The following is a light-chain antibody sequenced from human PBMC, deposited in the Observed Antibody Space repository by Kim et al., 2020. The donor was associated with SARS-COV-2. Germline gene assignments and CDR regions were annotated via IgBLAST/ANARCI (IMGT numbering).Light chain of an antibody. CDR1: SGHSRNA. V-gene: IGLV4-69*01. CDR3: QTWDTGIHV. J-gene: IGLJ3*02. CDR2: LNSDGSH. Sequence: QPVLTQSPSASASLGASVKLTCTLSSGHSRNAIAWHQQQPERGPRSLMKLNSDGSHTKGDWIPDRFSGSSSGAERYLTISSLQSEDEADYYCQTWDTGIHVFGGGTQLTVL.